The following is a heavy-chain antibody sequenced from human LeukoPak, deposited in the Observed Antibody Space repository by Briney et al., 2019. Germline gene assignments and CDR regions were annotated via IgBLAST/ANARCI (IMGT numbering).Heavy chain of an antibody. CDR2: IFHSGST. CDR1: GGSISSSNW. CDR3: ARDSSGYYYY. J-gene: IGHJ4*02. D-gene: IGHD3-22*01. V-gene: IGHV4-4*02. Sequence: PSETLSLTCAVSGGSISSSNWWSWVRQPPGKGLEWIGEIFHSGSTYYNPSLKSRVTISVDTSKNQFSLKLSSVTAADTAVYYCARDSSGYYYYWGQGTLVTVSS.